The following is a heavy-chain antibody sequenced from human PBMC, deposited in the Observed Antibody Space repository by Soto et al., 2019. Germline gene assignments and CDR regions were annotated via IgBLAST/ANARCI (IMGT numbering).Heavy chain of an antibody. CDR1: GFTFSSYA. CDR3: AKDRGGGDFPHAFDI. D-gene: IGHD2-21*02. J-gene: IGHJ3*02. V-gene: IGHV3-23*01. Sequence: GGSLRLSCAASGFTFSSYAMSWVRQAPGKGLEWVSAISGSGGSTYYADSVKGRFTISRGNSKNTLYLQMNSLRAEDTAVYYCAKDRGGGDFPHAFDIWGQGTMVTVSS. CDR2: ISGSGGST.